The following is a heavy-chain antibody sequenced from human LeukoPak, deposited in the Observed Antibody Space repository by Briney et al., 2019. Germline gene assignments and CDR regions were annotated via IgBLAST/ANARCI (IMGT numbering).Heavy chain of an antibody. J-gene: IGHJ4*02. CDR2: ISSSSSTI. Sequence: PGGSLRLSCAASGFTFSSYSMNCVRQAPGKGLEWVSYISSSSSTIYYADSVEGRFTISRDNAKNSLYLQMNSLRAEDTAVYYCARAPRIAVAGIDYWGQGTLVTVSS. CDR3: ARAPRIAVAGIDY. CDR1: GFTFSSYS. D-gene: IGHD6-19*01. V-gene: IGHV3-48*01.